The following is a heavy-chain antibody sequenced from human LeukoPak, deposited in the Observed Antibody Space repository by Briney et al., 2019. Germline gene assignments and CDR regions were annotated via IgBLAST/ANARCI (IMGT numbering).Heavy chain of an antibody. CDR2: ISAYNGNT. Sequence: ASVKVSCKASGYTFTGYYIHWVRQAPGQGLEWMGWISAYNGNTNYAQKLQGRVTMTTDTSTSTAYMELRSLRSDDTAVYYCARWGAAHSTEIDAFDIWGQGAMVTVSS. J-gene: IGHJ3*02. D-gene: IGHD2-21*02. V-gene: IGHV1-18*04. CDR3: ARWGAAHSTEIDAFDI. CDR1: GYTFTGYY.